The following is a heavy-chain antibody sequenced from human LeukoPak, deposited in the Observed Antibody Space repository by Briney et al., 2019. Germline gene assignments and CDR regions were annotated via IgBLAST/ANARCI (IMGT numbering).Heavy chain of an antibody. CDR2: ISAYNGNT. D-gene: IGHD4-17*01. CDR3: ARDLRDYGHFDWFDP. V-gene: IGHV1-18*01. CDR1: GYTSTSYG. J-gene: IGHJ5*02. Sequence: ASVKVSCKDPGYTSTSYGISWVRQAPGQGLEWMGWISAYNGNTNYAQKLQGRVTMTTHTSTSTAYMELRSLRSDDTAVYYCARDLRDYGHFDWFDPWGQGTLVTVSS.